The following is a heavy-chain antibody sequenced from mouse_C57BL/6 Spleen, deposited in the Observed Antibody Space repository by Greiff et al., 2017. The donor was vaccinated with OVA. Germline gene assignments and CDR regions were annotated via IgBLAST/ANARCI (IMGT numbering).Heavy chain of an antibody. D-gene: IGHD1-1*01. CDR3: ARYHYCSSYYYAMDY. CDR2: IYPGSGST. J-gene: IGHJ4*01. Sequence: VQLQQPGAELVKPGASVKMSCKASGYTFTSYWITWVKQRPGQGLEWIGDIYPGSGSTNYNEKLKSKATLTVDTSSSTAYMQLSSLTSEDSAVYYCARYHYCSSYYYAMDYWGQGTSVTVSS. CDR1: GYTFTSYW. V-gene: IGHV1-55*01.